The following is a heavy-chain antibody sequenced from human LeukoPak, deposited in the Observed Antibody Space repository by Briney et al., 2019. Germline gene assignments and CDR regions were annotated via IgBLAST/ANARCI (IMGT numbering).Heavy chain of an antibody. CDR2: ISSNGGST. CDR3: ARSRVTEGVYYFDY. Sequence: GGSLILSCAASGFTFSSYAMHWVRQAPGKGLEYVSAISSNGGSTYYANSVKGRFTISRDNSKNTLYLQMGSLRAEDTAVYYCARSRVTEGVYYFDYWGQGTLVTVSS. D-gene: IGHD2-21*02. V-gene: IGHV3-64*01. CDR1: GFTFSSYA. J-gene: IGHJ4*02.